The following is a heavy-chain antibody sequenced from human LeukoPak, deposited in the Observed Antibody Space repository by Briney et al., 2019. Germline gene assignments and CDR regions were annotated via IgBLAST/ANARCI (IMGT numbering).Heavy chain of an antibody. CDR3: ARALYCTNGVCYTDPQYFDY. CDR2: IYTSGST. D-gene: IGHD2-8*01. CDR1: GGSISSGSYY. V-gene: IGHV4-61*02. J-gene: IGHJ4*02. Sequence: PSETLSLTCTVSGGSISSGSYYWSWIRQPAGKGLEWIGRIYTSGSTNYNPSLKSRVTISVDTSKNQFSLKLSSVTAADTAVYYCARALYCTNGVCYTDPQYFDYWGQGTLVTVSS.